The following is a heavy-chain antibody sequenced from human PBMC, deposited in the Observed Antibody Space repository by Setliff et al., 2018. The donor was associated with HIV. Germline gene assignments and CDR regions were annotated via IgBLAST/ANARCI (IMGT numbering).Heavy chain of an antibody. CDR3: ARVALPGITPLRHFDY. CDR2: FDPEDGET. D-gene: IGHD3-10*01. V-gene: IGHV1-24*01. CDR1: GYTLTELS. J-gene: IGHJ4*02. Sequence: ASVKVSCKVSGYTLTELSRHWVRQAPGKGLEWMGGFDPEDGETIYAQKFQGRVTITADESTSTAYMELSSLRSDDTAVYYCARVALPGITPLRHFDYWGQGTLVTVSS.